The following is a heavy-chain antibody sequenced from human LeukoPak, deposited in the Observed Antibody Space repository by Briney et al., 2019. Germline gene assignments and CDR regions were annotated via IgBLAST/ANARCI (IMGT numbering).Heavy chain of an antibody. CDR2: IYYSGTT. CDR3: ARDKGQYGSGTPGFTWFDP. D-gene: IGHD3-10*01. Sequence: SETLSLTCTVSGGYISSYYWSWIRQPPGKGLEWIANIYYSGTTYYNPSLKSRVTISVDTSKNQFSLKLSSVTAADTAVYYCARDKGQYGSGTPGFTWFDPWGQGTLVTVSS. J-gene: IGHJ5*02. V-gene: IGHV4-59*12. CDR1: GGYISSYY.